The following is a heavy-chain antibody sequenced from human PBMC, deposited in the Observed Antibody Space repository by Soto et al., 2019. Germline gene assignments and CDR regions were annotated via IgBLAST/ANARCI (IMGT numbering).Heavy chain of an antibody. CDR1: GGSISSYY. D-gene: IGHD3-10*01. J-gene: IGHJ4*02. CDR2: IYYSGST. Sequence: SETLSLTCTVSGGSISSYYWSWIRQPPGKGLEWIGYIYYSGSTNYNPSLKGRGTISVDTSKNQFSLKLSSVTAADTAVYYCGRRGIFYYGSGSYYSGYYFDYWGQGTLVTVSS. V-gene: IGHV4-59*12. CDR3: GRRGIFYYGSGSYYSGYYFDY.